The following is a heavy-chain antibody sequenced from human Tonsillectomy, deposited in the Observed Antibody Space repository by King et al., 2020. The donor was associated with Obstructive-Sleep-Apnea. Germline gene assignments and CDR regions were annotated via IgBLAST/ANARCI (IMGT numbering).Heavy chain of an antibody. D-gene: IGHD2-15*01. V-gene: IGHV3-15*01. J-gene: IGHJ4*02. CDR2: IKSESSGGTT. CDR1: GFTFSYAW. CDR3: ATVSRVLGYCSGGSCLL. Sequence: VQLVESGGGLVKPGGSLRLSCAVSGFTFSYAWMNWVRQAPGRGLEWIGRIKSESSGGTTDYAAPVKGRLTISRDDSKNTLYLQLHSLTTEDTAVYYCATVSRVLGYCSGGSCLLWGQGTQVTVSS.